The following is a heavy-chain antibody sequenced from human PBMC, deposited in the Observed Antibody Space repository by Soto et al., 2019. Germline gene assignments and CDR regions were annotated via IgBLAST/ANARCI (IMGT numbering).Heavy chain of an antibody. D-gene: IGHD2-15*01. J-gene: IGHJ4*02. Sequence: GVSLRLSCAASGFTFSSNGMHWVRQAPGKGLEWVAFISYDGSIKYYADSVKGRFTISRDNSKNTLYLQMNSLRVEDTAVYYCAKDRGGSCYYWGQGTLVTVSS. CDR2: ISYDGSIK. CDR3: AKDRGGSCYY. CDR1: GFTFSSNG. V-gene: IGHV3-30*18.